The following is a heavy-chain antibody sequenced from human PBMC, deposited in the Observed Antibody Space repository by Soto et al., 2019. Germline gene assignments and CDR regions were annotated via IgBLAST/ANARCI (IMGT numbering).Heavy chain of an antibody. CDR1: GYTFTSYY. CDR3: ARDSGSSAFDY. D-gene: IGHD6-6*01. CDR2: INPGGGST. Sequence: QVRLVQSGAEVRKPGASVKVSCKASGYTFTSYYMHWVRQAPGQGLEWMGIINPGGGSTTYAQKFQGRRTMTRDTSTSTLYMELNSLRSEDTAVYYCARDSGSSAFDYWGQGALVTVSS. V-gene: IGHV1-46*01. J-gene: IGHJ4*02.